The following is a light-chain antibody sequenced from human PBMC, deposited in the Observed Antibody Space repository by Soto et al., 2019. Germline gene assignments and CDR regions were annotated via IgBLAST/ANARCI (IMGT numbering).Light chain of an antibody. CDR2: DAS. V-gene: IGKV3-11*01. CDR1: QSVSSH. J-gene: IGKJ4*01. Sequence: EIVLTQSPATLSLSPGERAALSCRASQSVSSHLAWYQQKPGQAPRLLIYDASNRATGIPARFSGSGSGTAFTLIISSLEPEDLAVYYCQQRSNWPLTFGGGIKVEIK. CDR3: QQRSNWPLT.